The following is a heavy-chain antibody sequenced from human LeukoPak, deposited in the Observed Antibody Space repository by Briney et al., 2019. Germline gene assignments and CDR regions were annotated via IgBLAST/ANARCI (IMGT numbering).Heavy chain of an antibody. J-gene: IGHJ4*02. V-gene: IGHV3-49*03. CDR2: IRSKAYGATA. D-gene: IGHD1-1*01. CDR1: GFTSGDYS. Sequence: GGSLRLSCTAAGFTSGDYSMSWIRQAPGKGLEWVGFIRSKAYGATADYAASVKGRLTISRDDSKAIAYLQMNSLKTEDTAVYHCTRDRGAYNLYDYWGQGTLVTVSS. CDR3: TRDRGAYNLYDY.